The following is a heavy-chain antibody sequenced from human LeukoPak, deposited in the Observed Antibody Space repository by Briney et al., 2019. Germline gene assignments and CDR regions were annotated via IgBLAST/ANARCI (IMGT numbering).Heavy chain of an antibody. D-gene: IGHD2-8*01. CDR3: ARGTNGVWFPPGD. Sequence: PSETLSLTCTVSGGSISSGGYYWSWIRQHPGKGLEWIGYIYYSGSTYYNPSLKSRVTISVDTSKNQFSLKLSSVTAADTAVYYCARGTNGVWFPPGDWGQGTLVTVSS. J-gene: IGHJ4*02. CDR1: GGSISSGGYY. V-gene: IGHV4-31*03. CDR2: IYYSGST.